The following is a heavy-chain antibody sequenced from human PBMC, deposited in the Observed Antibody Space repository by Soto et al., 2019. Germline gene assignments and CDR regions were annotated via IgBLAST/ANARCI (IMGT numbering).Heavy chain of an antibody. CDR1: GDGVSSNSAG. Sequence: PSQTLSLTCAITGDGVSSNSAGWSLGRQSPSRGLEWLGRTYYRSKWYYEYAVSVRGRITINPDTSKNQYSLQLNSVTPEDTAVYFCARGEQYSGRIFDYWGQGTLVTVSS. J-gene: IGHJ4*01. CDR3: ARGEQYSGRIFDY. D-gene: IGHD1-26*01. V-gene: IGHV6-1*01. CDR2: TYYRSKWYY.